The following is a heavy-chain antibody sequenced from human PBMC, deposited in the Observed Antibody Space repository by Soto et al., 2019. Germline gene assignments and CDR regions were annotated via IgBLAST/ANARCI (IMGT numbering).Heavy chain of an antibody. CDR3: DKDWGAAAPTGHSLDD. Sequence: GGSLRLSGAASGFTFISYAISWVRQAPWKGLEWVSAISGSGGSTYYADSVKRRFTISRDNSKNTLYLQMNSRRAEDTAGNYCDKDWGAAAPTGHSLDDWGQGTTVTVSS. CDR2: ISGSGGST. CDR1: GFTFISYA. J-gene: IGHJ6*02. D-gene: IGHD6-13*01. V-gene: IGHV3-23*01.